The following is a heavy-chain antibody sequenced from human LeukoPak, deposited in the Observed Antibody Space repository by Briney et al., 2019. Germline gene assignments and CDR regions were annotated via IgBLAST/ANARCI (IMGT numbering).Heavy chain of an antibody. D-gene: IGHD2-15*01. Sequence: SETLSLTCTVSGGSISNYYWSWIRQPPGKELEWIGYIYYSGSTNYNPSLKSRVTISVDTSKNQFSLKLSSVTAADTAVYYCARLRIFDYWGQGTLVTVSS. J-gene: IGHJ4*02. CDR1: GGSISNYY. CDR3: ARLRIFDY. V-gene: IGHV4-59*01. CDR2: IYYSGST.